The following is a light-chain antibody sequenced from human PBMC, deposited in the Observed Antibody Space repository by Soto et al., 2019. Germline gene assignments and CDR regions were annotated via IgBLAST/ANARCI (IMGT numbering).Light chain of an antibody. CDR3: QQYGYLVS. V-gene: IGKV3-20*01. CDR2: GAS. J-gene: IGKJ4*01. CDR1: QSITNNY. Sequence: EIVLTQSPGTLSLSPGERATLSCRASQSITNNYLARYQQKPGRAHRLLIYGASSRATGIPDRVSGSGSGTDFSRTMGRLEPEEFAMYYCQQYGYLVSFGGGTKVEIK.